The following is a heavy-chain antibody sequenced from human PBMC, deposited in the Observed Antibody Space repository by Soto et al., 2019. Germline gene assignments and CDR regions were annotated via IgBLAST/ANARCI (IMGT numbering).Heavy chain of an antibody. CDR3: ARGYDFWSGYSAYYYYYGMDV. CDR1: GGTFSSYA. CDR2: IIPIFGTA. V-gene: IGHV1-69*13. Sequence: SVKVSCKASGGTFSSYAISWVRQAPGQGLEWMGGIIPIFGTANYAQKFQGRVTITADESTSTAYMELSSLRSDDTAVYYCARGYDFWSGYSAYYYYYGMDVWGQGTTVTVSS. J-gene: IGHJ6*02. D-gene: IGHD3-3*01.